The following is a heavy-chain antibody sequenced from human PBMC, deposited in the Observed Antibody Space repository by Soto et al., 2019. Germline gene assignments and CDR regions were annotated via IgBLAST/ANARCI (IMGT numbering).Heavy chain of an antibody. V-gene: IGHV3-64*01. CDR2: ISNDGGST. D-gene: IGHD1-26*01. CDR3: ARRRATSGYYSDF. Sequence: GGSLRLSCAASGFTFSSSPMHWVRQAPGKGLEFVSGISNDGGSTYYANSVKGRFTIFRDNSKNTLYLQMGSLRAEDMAVYYCARRRATSGYYSDFWGQGTLVTVSS. CDR1: GFTFSSSP. J-gene: IGHJ4*02.